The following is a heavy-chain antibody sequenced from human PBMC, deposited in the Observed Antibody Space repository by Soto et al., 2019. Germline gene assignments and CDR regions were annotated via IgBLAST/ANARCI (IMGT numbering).Heavy chain of an antibody. Sequence: SDTLSLTCALYGQSFSGYYWSWIRQPPGKGLEWIGEINHSGSTNYNPSLKSRVTISVDTSKNQFSLKLSSVTAADTAVYYCARGVITMVRGVIGYYYYYGMDVWGQGTTVT. CDR2: INHSGST. J-gene: IGHJ6*02. D-gene: IGHD3-10*01. CDR3: ARGVITMVRGVIGYYYYYGMDV. V-gene: IGHV4-34*01. CDR1: GQSFSGYY.